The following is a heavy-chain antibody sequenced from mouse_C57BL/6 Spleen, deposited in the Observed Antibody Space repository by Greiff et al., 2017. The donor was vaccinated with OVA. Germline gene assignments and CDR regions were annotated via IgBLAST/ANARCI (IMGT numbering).Heavy chain of an antibody. CDR2: ISYDGSN. CDR3: ARDQGPDGYYVVDY. D-gene: IGHD2-3*01. J-gene: IGHJ4*01. Sequence: EVKLQESGPGLVKPSQSLSLTCSVTGYSITSGYYWNWIRQFPGNKLEWMGYISYDGSNNYNPSLKNRISITRDTSKNQFFLKLNSVTTEDTATYYCARDQGPDGYYVVDYWGQGTSVTVSS. CDR1: GYSITSGYY. V-gene: IGHV3-6*01.